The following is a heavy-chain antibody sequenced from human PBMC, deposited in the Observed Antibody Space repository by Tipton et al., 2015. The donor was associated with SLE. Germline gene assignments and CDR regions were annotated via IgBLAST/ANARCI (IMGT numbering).Heavy chain of an antibody. D-gene: IGHD3-22*01. CDR3: ARPGYGSSGYLDY. V-gene: IGHV4-59*11. CDR1: GGSISSHY. J-gene: IGHJ4*02. Sequence: LRLSCTVSGGSISSHYWSWIRQPPGKGLEWIGYIHYSGSTNYNPSLKSRVTMSVDTSKNQFSLKLSSVTAADTALYYCARPGYGSSGYLDYWGQGTLVTVSS. CDR2: IHYSGST.